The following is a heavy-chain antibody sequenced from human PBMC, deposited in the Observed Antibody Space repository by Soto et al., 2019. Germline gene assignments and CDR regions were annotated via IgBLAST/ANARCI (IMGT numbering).Heavy chain of an antibody. CDR1: GFTFDDYA. CDR2: ISWNSGSI. D-gene: IGHD6-13*01. V-gene: IGHV3-9*01. CDR3: AKDIVVKIAAAGPYDY. Sequence: GGSLRLSCAASGFTFDDYAMHWVRQAPGKGLEWVSGISWNSGSIGYADSVKGRFTISRDNAKNSLYLQMNSPRAEDTALYYCAKDIVVKIAAAGPYDYWGQGTLVTVSS. J-gene: IGHJ4*02.